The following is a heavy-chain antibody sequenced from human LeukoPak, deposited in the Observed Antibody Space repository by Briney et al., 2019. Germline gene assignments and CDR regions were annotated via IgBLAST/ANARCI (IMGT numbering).Heavy chain of an antibody. Sequence: GGSLQISCKGSGYNFPNSWIGWVRQMPGKGLEWMGRIYPGDSETRYSPSFQGQVTMSVDKSISTAYLQWSSLKASDTATYYCARRDNSGWYGPAAFDYWGQGTLVTVSS. D-gene: IGHD6-19*01. V-gene: IGHV5-51*01. CDR1: GYNFPNSW. CDR3: ARRDNSGWYGPAAFDY. CDR2: IYPGDSET. J-gene: IGHJ4*02.